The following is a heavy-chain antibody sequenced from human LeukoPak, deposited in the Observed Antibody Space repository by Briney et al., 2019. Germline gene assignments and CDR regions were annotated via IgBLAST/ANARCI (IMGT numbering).Heavy chain of an antibody. Sequence: ASVKVSCKSSVYTFTGYYMHWVRQAPGQGLEWMGWINCNSGGTNYAQKFQGRVTMTRDTSVSTAYMELSRLRSDDTAVYYCARDDSSGYYHRAFDIWGQGTMVTVSS. J-gene: IGHJ3*02. CDR1: VYTFTGYY. CDR3: ARDDSSGYYHRAFDI. CDR2: INCNSGGT. D-gene: IGHD3-22*01. V-gene: IGHV1-2*02.